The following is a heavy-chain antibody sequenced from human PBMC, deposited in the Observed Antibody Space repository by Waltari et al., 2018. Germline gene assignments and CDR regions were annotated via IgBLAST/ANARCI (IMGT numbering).Heavy chain of an antibody. CDR2: IIPSLVIA. CDR1: GGTFSSYT. CDR3: ARGPAGSELGPWFDP. D-gene: IGHD3-3*02. J-gene: IGHJ5*02. V-gene: IGHV1-69*02. Sequence: QVQLVQSGAEVKKPGSSVKVSCKASGGTFSSYTISWVRQAPGQGLEWMGRIIPSLVIANYAQKVQGRVTITADKSTSTAYMELSSLRSEDTAVYYCARGPAGSELGPWFDPWGQGTLVTVSS.